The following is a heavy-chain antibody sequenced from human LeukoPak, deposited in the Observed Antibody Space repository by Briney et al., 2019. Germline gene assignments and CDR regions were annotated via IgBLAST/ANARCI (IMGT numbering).Heavy chain of an antibody. D-gene: IGHD3-10*01. J-gene: IGHJ5*02. V-gene: IGHV7-4-1*02. CDR2: IHPNTGNP. CDR1: GYTFTGYY. Sequence: ASVKVSCKASGYTFTGYYIHWVRQAPGQGLEWMGWIHPNTGNPTYAQGFTGRFVFSLDTSVSTAYLQISSLKAEDTAVYYCARESYYGSGSYYGMGLTRYNWFDPWGQGTLVTVSS. CDR3: ARESYYGSGSYYGMGLTRYNWFDP.